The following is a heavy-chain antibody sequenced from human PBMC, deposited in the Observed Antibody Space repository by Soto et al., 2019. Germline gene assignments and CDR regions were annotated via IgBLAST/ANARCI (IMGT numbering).Heavy chain of an antibody. Sequence: ASVKVSCKVSGYTLTELSMHWVRQAPGKGLEWMGGFDPEDGETIYAQKSQGRVTMTEDTSTDTAYMELSSLRSEDTAMYYCARQSSNRLRYSVGPFDPWGQGTLVTVSS. J-gene: IGHJ5*02. V-gene: IGHV1-24*01. D-gene: IGHD3-9*01. CDR2: FDPEDGET. CDR3: ARQSSNRLRYSVGPFDP. CDR1: GYTLTELS.